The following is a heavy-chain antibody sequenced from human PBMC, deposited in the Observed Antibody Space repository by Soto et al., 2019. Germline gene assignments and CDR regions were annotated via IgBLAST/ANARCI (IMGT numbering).Heavy chain of an antibody. CDR1: GFTFSNYW. D-gene: IGHD6-13*01. CDR3: ARLSPLAAAGRGMYYYGMDV. Sequence: EVQLVESGGGLVQPGGSLRLACAASGFTFSNYWMSWVRQAPGKGLEWVANIKRDGSEKYYVGSVKGRFTISRDNAKNSLYLQMESLTAEDTAVYYCARLSPLAAAGRGMYYYGMDVWGQGTTVTVSS. V-gene: IGHV3-7*01. CDR2: IKRDGSEK. J-gene: IGHJ6*02.